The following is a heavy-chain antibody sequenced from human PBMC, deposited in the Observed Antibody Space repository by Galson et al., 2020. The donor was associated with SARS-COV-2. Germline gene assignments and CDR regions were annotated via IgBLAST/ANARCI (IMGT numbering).Heavy chain of an antibody. Sequence: ASVKVSCKASGYTFTGYYMHWVRQAPGHGLEWMGRINPNSGGTNYAQKFQGRVTMTRDTSISTAYMELSRLRSDDTAVYYCARFGVTFGGVIAHYYYYYMDVWGKGTTVTISS. D-gene: IGHD3-16*02. CDR1: GYTFTGYY. CDR2: INPNSGGT. J-gene: IGHJ6*03. V-gene: IGHV1-2*06. CDR3: ARFGVTFGGVIAHYYYYYMDV.